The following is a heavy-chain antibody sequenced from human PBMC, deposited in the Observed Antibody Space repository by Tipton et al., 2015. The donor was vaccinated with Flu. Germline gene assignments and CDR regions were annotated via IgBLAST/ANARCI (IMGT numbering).Heavy chain of an antibody. D-gene: IGHD1-26*01. CDR1: GFTFSSYA. V-gene: IGHV3-30*04. CDR2: ISYDGSNK. CDR3: ARTEGWGYLDY. J-gene: IGHJ4*02. Sequence: QLVQSGGGVVQPGRSLRLSCAASGFTFSSYAMHWVRQAPGKGLEWVAVISYDGSNKYYADSVKGRFTISRDNSKNTLYLQMNSLRAEDTAVYYCARTEGWGYLDYWGQGTLVTVSS.